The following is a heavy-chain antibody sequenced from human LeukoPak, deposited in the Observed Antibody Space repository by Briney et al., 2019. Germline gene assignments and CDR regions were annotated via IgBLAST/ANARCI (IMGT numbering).Heavy chain of an antibody. V-gene: IGHV3-53*01. CDR1: GFTLQWNH. J-gene: IGHJ5*02. Sequence: PGGSLRHSRGASGFTLQWNHMTWVRQAPGKGLEWVSVIYSGGSTYYADSVKGRFIISRDNSKNTLSLQMNSLRAEDTAVYYCVRAPTSGQRTLVTVSS. CDR3: VRAPT. CDR2: IYSGGST.